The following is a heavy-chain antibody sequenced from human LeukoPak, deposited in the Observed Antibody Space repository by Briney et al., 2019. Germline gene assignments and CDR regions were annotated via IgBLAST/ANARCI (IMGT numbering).Heavy chain of an antibody. CDR2: ISPDRSDT. Sequence: GGSLRLSCAASGFTFSSYAMSWVRQAPGKGLVWVSRISPDRSDTTYADSVKGRFTISRDNSKNTLYLQMNSLRDEDAAVYQCTRVQAGRSGHMDVWGRGTTVTVSS. D-gene: IGHD2-8*02. CDR1: GFTFSSYA. V-gene: IGHV3-74*01. CDR3: TRVQAGRSGHMDV. J-gene: IGHJ6*02.